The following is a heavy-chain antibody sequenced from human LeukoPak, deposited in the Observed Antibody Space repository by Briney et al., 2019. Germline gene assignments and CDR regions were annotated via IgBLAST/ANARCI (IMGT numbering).Heavy chain of an antibody. CDR2: IYTSGST. D-gene: IGHD6-19*01. Sequence: TSETLSLTCTVSGGSISSYYWSWIRQPAGKGLEWIWRIYTSGSTNYNPSLQSRVTMSVDTSKNQFSLKLSFVIAAGTAVSYFARWAVAALFDYWGQGTLVAVSS. CDR1: GGSISSYY. CDR3: ARWAVAALFDY. J-gene: IGHJ4*02. V-gene: IGHV4-4*07.